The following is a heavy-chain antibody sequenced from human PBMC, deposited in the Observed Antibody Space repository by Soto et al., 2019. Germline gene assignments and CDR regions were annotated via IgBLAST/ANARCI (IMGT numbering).Heavy chain of an antibody. CDR3: AKIYDFWSGYPNYFDY. CDR1: GFTFSSYA. J-gene: IGHJ4*02. D-gene: IGHD3-3*01. CDR2: ISGSGGST. Sequence: PGGSLRLSCAASGFTFSSYAMSWVRQAPGKGLEWVSAISGSGGSTYYADSVKGRFTISRDNSKNTLYLQMNSLRAEDTAVYYCAKIYDFWSGYPNYFDYWGQGTLVTVSS. V-gene: IGHV3-23*01.